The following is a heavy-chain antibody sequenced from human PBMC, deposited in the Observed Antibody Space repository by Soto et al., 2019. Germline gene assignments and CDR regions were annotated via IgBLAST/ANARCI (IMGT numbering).Heavy chain of an antibody. CDR3: ARGYCSSTSCPPGY. CDR2: ISGSGGST. CDR1: GFTFSSYA. V-gene: IGHV3-23*01. Sequence: GGSLRLSCAASGFTFSSYAMSWVRQAPGKGLEWVSAISGSGGSTYYADSVKGRFTISRDNSKNTLYLQMNSLRAEDTAVYYCARGYCSSTSCPPGYWGQGTLVTVSS. J-gene: IGHJ4*02. D-gene: IGHD2-2*01.